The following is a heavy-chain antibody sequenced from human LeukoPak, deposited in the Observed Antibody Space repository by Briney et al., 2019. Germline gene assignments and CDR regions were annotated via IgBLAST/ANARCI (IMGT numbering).Heavy chain of an antibody. J-gene: IGHJ4*02. CDR2: ISYDGSNK. CDR1: GFAFSSYG. V-gene: IGHV3-30*18. Sequence: GGSLRLSCAASGFAFSSYGMHWVRQAPGKGLAWVAVISYDGSNKYYADSVKGRFTISRDNSKNTLYLQMNSLRAEDTAVYYCAKASGYSSSWYSLDYWGQGTLVTVSS. CDR3: AKASGYSSSWYSLDY. D-gene: IGHD6-13*01.